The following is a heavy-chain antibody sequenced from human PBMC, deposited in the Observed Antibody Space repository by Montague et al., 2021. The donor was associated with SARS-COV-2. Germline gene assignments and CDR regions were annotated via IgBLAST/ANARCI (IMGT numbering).Heavy chain of an antibody. CDR2: ISNSGRT. V-gene: IGHV4-59*08. CDR3: ARHYSATLPAVY. J-gene: IGHJ4*02. D-gene: IGHD2-15*01. Sequence: SETLSLTCTVSGGSISSFYWSWFGQPPGKGLEGFGYISNSGRTNYNPSLTSRVTMSVDTSKNQFSLKVNSVTAADTAVYYCARHYSATLPAVYWGQGTLVTVSS. CDR1: GGSISSFY.